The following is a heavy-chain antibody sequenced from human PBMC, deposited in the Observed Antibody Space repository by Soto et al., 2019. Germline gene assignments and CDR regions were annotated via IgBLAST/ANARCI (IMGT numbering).Heavy chain of an antibody. J-gene: IGHJ6*02. CDR1: GYTFTGAY. D-gene: IGHD3-16*01. V-gene: IGHV1-2*01. CDR2: INPNSGGT. Sequence: QAQLVQSGAEVKKPGASVKVSCKASGYTFTGAYIHWVRQAPGQGLEWMGCINPNSGGTEFAQKFRGRSPGPGDTFIKKVSMKMNRLRSEDPGFSYGPGDSTTRSYGGAVWGQGPAVTVSS. CDR3: PGDSTTRSYGGAV.